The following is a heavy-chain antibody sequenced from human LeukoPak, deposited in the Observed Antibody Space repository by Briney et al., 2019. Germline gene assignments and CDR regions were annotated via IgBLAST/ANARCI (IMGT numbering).Heavy chain of an antibody. Sequence: GGSLRLSCAASGFTFSSYWIHWVRQAPGKGLEWVSYISSSGSTKYYADSVKGRFTISRDNAQNSLYLQMNSLRDEDTAVYYCAIEGYCSGGTCYTNWFDTWGQGTLVTVSS. CDR2: ISSSGSTK. CDR1: GFTFSSYW. D-gene: IGHD2-15*01. V-gene: IGHV3-48*02. CDR3: AIEGYCSGGTCYTNWFDT. J-gene: IGHJ5*02.